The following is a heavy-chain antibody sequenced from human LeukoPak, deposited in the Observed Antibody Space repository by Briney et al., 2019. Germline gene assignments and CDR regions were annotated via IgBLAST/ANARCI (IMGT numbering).Heavy chain of an antibody. CDR3: AKDRDIVVVVAATPDAFDI. D-gene: IGHD2-15*01. V-gene: IGHV3-23*01. J-gene: IGHJ3*02. CDR1: GFTFSSYA. Sequence: GGSLRLSCAASGFTFSSYAMSWVRQAPGKGLEWVSAISGSGGSTYYADSVKGRFTISRDNSKSTLYLQMNSLRAEDTAVYYCAKDRDIVVVVAATPDAFDIWGQGTMVTVSS. CDR2: ISGSGGST.